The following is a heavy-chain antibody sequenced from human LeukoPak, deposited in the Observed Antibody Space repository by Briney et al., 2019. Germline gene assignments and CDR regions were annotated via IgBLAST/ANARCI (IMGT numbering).Heavy chain of an antibody. J-gene: IGHJ4*02. Sequence: SETLSLTCAVYGGFFGGYYWSWIRQPPGKGLEWIGEINHSGRTNYNPSLQSQFTISVHTSKNRFSLKLSSVTAADTAVYYCASLFGVFVGYFDYWGQGTLVTVSS. D-gene: IGHD3-3*01. CDR3: ASLFGVFVGYFDY. CDR1: GGFFGGYY. V-gene: IGHV4-34*01. CDR2: INHSGRT.